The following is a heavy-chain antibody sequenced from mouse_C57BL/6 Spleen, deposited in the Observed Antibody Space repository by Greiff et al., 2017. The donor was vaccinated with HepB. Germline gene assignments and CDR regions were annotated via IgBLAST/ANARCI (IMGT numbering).Heavy chain of an antibody. Sequence: EVKLMESGPGLVKPSQSLSLTCSVTGYSITSGYYWTWIRQFPGNKLEWMGYISYDGSNNYNPSLKNRISITRDTSKNQFFLKLNSVTTEDTATYYCARDRVYDYDVGFAYWGQGTLVTVSA. D-gene: IGHD2-4*01. CDR3: ARDRVYDYDVGFAY. CDR2: ISYDGSN. J-gene: IGHJ3*01. V-gene: IGHV3-6*01. CDR1: GYSITSGYY.